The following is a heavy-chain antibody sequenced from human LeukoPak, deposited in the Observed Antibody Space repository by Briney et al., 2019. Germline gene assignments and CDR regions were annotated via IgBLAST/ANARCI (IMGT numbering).Heavy chain of an antibody. Sequence: ASVKVSCKASGYTFTSYGISWVRQAPGQGLEWMGWISAYNGNTNYAQKLQGRVTMTTDTSTSTAYMELRSLRSDDPAVYYCARGMTAMVMDYYYGMDVWGQGTTVTVSS. CDR2: ISAYNGNT. CDR3: ARGMTAMVMDYYYGMDV. CDR1: GYTFTSYG. J-gene: IGHJ6*02. D-gene: IGHD5-18*01. V-gene: IGHV1-18*01.